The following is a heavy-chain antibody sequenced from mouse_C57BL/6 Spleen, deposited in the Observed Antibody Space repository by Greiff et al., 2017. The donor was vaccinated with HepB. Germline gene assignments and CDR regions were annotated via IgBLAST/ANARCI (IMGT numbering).Heavy chain of an antibody. CDR3: ARGGGFITTVLAADYFDY. D-gene: IGHD1-1*01. CDR2: IWSGGST. Sequence: VQLQQSGPGLVQPSQSLSITCTVSGFSLTSYGVHWVRQSPGKGLEWLGVIWSGGSTDYNAAFISRLSISKYNSKSQVFFKMNSLQADDTAIYYCARGGGFITTVLAADYFDYWGQGTTLTVSS. CDR1: GFSLTSYG. J-gene: IGHJ2*01. V-gene: IGHV2-2*01.